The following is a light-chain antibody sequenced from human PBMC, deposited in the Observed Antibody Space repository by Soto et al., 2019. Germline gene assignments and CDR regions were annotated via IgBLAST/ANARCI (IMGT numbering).Light chain of an antibody. Sequence: SVLTQPASVSGSPGQSITISCTGTSSDVGGYNYVSWYQQHPGNAPRLMIYEVNNRPSGVPNRFSGSKSGNTASLTISGLXAEDEADYYCSSKTSSRTPFVFGTGTKVTVL. CDR1: SSDVGGYNY. V-gene: IGLV2-14*01. CDR3: SSKTSSRTPFV. J-gene: IGLJ1*01. CDR2: EVN.